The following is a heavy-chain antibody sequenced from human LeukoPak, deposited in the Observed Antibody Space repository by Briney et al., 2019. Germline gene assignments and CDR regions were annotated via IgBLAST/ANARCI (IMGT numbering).Heavy chain of an antibody. Sequence: GGSLRLSCAASGFTFSRYWMSWIRQAPGKGLEWVANIKQDGSEKYYVDSVKGRFTISRDNAKNSLSLQMNSLRAEDTAVYYCASVSIIVAERDYMDVWGKGTTVTVSS. CDR1: GFTFSRYW. J-gene: IGHJ6*03. CDR3: ASVSIIVAERDYMDV. CDR2: IKQDGSEK. V-gene: IGHV3-7*01. D-gene: IGHD5-12*01.